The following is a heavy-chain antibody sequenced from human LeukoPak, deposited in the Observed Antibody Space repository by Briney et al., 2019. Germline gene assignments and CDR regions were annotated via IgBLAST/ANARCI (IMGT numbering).Heavy chain of an antibody. D-gene: IGHD6-13*01. J-gene: IGHJ4*02. V-gene: IGHV3-7*01. Sequence: GGSLRLSCAASGFTFNSYWMSWVRQAPGKGLEWVANVQQEGSEKYYLDSVKGRFTISRDNAKDSVYLQMNSLRAEDTATYYCATTLNVATAGYFWGQGTVVTVSS. CDR2: VQQEGSEK. CDR1: GFTFNSYW. CDR3: ATTLNVATAGYF.